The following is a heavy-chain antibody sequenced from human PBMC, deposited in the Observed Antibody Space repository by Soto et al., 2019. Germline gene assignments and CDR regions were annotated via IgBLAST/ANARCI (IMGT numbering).Heavy chain of an antibody. Sequence: QVQLVQSGAEVKKPGASVKVSCKASGYTFTSYDINWVRQATGQGLEWMGWMNPNSGNTGYAQKFQGRVTMTRNTSLSPAYMELGSLRSEDTAVYYCASPTSIAAAYYGMDVWGQGTTVTVSS. CDR1: GYTFTSYD. CDR3: ASPTSIAAAYYGMDV. D-gene: IGHD6-13*01. V-gene: IGHV1-8*01. CDR2: MNPNSGNT. J-gene: IGHJ6*02.